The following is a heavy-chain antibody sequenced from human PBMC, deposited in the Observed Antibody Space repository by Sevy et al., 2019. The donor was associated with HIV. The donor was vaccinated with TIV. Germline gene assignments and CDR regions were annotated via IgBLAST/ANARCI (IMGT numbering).Heavy chain of an antibody. D-gene: IGHD3-22*01. CDR1: GYTFTGYY. CDR2: INPNSGGT. V-gene: IGHV1-2*02. CDR3: ARALTYYYDSSGYDPHAFDI. Sequence: ASVKVSCKASGYTFTGYYMHWVRQAPGQGLEWMGWINPNSGGTNYAQKFQGRVTMTRDTSISTAYIELSRLRSDDTAGYYCARALTYYYDSSGYDPHAFDIWGQGTMVTVSS. J-gene: IGHJ3*02.